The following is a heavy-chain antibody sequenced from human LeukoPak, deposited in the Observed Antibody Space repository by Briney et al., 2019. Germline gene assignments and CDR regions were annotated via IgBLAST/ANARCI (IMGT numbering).Heavy chain of an antibody. V-gene: IGHV4-39*01. CDR1: GGSISSSSYY. J-gene: IGHJ5*02. Sequence: PSETLSLTCTVSGGSISSSSYYWGWIRQPPGKGLEWIGSIYYSGSTYYNPSLKSRVTISVDTSKNQFSLKLSSVTAADTAVYYCARHLLVNGGVNHNWFDPWGQGTLVTVSS. CDR3: ARHLLVNGGVNHNWFDP. D-gene: IGHD3-16*01. CDR2: IYYSGST.